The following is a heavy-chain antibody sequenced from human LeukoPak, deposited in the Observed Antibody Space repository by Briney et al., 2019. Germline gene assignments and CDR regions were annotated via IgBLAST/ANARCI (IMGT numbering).Heavy chain of an antibody. CDR2: IYYSGST. J-gene: IGHJ5*02. CDR3: ARDHTRYIVVVVAATGHNWFDP. D-gene: IGHD2-15*01. CDR1: GGSISSSSYY. V-gene: IGHV4-39*07. Sequence: PSETLSLTCTVSGGSISSSSYYWGWIRQPPGKGLEWIGSIYYSGSTYYNPSLKSRVTISVDTSKNQFSLKLSSVTAADTAVYYCARDHTRYIVVVVAATGHNWFDPWGQGTLVTVSS.